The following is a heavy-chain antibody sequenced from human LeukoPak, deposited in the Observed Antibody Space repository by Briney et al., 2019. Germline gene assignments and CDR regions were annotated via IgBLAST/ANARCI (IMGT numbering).Heavy chain of an antibody. CDR2: ISAYNGNT. Sequence: GASVKVSCKASGYTFTNYGISWVRQAPGQGLEWMGWISAYNGNTNYAQKFQGGVTMTAETSTSTAYMELRSLRSDDTAVYYCARDSITTVRGVIRGSSDFDYWGQGTLVTVSS. CDR3: ARDSITTVRGVIRGSSDFDY. D-gene: IGHD3-10*01. CDR1: GYTFTNYG. J-gene: IGHJ4*02. V-gene: IGHV1-18*04.